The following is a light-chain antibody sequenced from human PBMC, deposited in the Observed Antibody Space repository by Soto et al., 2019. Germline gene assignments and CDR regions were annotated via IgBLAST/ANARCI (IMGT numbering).Light chain of an antibody. V-gene: IGLV1-44*01. CDR1: SSNIGSNV. J-gene: IGLJ3*02. CDR2: RND. CDR3: EAWDVSLNAWV. Sequence: QLVLTQPPSASGTPGQRVTISCSGSSSNIGSNVVNWYQQLPGTAPKLLIYRNDQRPSAFPDRFSGSKSGTSASLAISGLQSEDEADYYCEAWDVSLNAWVFGGGTKVTVL.